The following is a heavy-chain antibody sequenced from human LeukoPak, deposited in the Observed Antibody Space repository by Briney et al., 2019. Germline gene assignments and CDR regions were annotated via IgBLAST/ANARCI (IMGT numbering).Heavy chain of an antibody. CDR2: FDPEDGET. Sequence: ASVKVSCKVSGYTLTELSMHWVRQAPGKGLEWMGGFDPEDGETIYAQKFQGRVTMTEDTSTDTAYMELSSLRSEDTAVYYCATVALYGGNFKRCPDYWGQGTLVTVSS. CDR3: ATVALYGGNFKRCPDY. V-gene: IGHV1-24*01. CDR1: GYTLTELS. J-gene: IGHJ4*02. D-gene: IGHD4-17*01.